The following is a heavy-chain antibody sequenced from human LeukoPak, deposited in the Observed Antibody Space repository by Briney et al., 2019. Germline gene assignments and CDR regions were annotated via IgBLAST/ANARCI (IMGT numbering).Heavy chain of an antibody. CDR2: ITSNGGST. D-gene: IGHD3-10*01. CDR3: AKGSRKSLITVIRGVPIDH. Sequence: GGSLRLSCAASGFTFSSYAMHWVRQAPGKGLEYVSSITSNGGSTYYANSVKGRFTISRDNSKNTLYLQINSLRAEDTAVYYCAKGSRKSLITVIRGVPIDHWGQGTLVTVSS. CDR1: GFTFSSYA. V-gene: IGHV3-64*01. J-gene: IGHJ4*02.